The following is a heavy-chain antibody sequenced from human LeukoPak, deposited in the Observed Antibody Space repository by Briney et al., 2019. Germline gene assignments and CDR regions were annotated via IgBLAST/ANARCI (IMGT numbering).Heavy chain of an antibody. CDR2: INHSGST. CDR3: ARGRGYCSSTSCYFDY. D-gene: IGHD2-2*01. V-gene: IGHV4-34*01. Sequence: SETLSLTCAVYGGSFSGYYWSWIRQPPGKELEWIGEINHSGSTNYNPSLKSRVTISVDTSKNQFSLKLSSVTAADTAVYYCARGRGYCSSTSCYFDYWGQGTLVTVSS. CDR1: GGSFSGYY. J-gene: IGHJ4*02.